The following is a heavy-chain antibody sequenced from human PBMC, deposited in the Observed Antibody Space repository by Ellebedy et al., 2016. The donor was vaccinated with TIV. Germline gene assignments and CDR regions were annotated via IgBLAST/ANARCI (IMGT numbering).Heavy chain of an antibody. CDR2: ISGSGGST. D-gene: IGHD3-10*01. Sequence: GESLKISCAASGFTLSSYAMSWVRQAPGKGLEWVSAISGSGGSTYYADSVKGRFTISRDNSKNTLYLQMNSLRAEDTAVYYCASRGVAVQGADYWGQGTLVTVSS. CDR3: ASRGVAVQGADY. V-gene: IGHV3-23*01. J-gene: IGHJ4*02. CDR1: GFTLSSYA.